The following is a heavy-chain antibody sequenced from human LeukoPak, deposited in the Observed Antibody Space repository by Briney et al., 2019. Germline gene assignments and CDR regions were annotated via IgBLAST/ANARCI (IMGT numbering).Heavy chain of an antibody. CDR3: AGWTCSGGSCYSPAAFDI. CDR1: GGTFSSYA. V-gene: IGHV1-69*13. Sequence: ASVKVSCKASGGTFSSYAISWVRQAPGQGLEWMGGIIPIFGTANYAQKFQGRVTITADESTSTAYMELSSLRSEDTAVYYCAGWTCSGGSCYSPAAFDIWGQGTMVTVSS. D-gene: IGHD2-15*01. J-gene: IGHJ3*02. CDR2: IIPIFGTA.